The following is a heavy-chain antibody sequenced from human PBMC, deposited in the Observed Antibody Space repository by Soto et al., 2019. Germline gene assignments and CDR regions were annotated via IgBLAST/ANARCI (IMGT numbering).Heavy chain of an antibody. V-gene: IGHV4-59*01. D-gene: IGHD5-18*01. Sequence: SETQSLTCTVSGGSISSYYWSWIRQPPGKGLEWIGYIYYSGSTNYNPSLKSRVTISVDTSKNQFSLKLSSVTAADTAVYYCARDSYGSEGIDCWGQGTLVTVSS. CDR1: GGSISSYY. J-gene: IGHJ4*02. CDR2: IYYSGST. CDR3: ARDSYGSEGIDC.